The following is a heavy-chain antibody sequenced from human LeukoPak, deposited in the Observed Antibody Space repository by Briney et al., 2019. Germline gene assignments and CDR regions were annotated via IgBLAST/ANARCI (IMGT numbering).Heavy chain of an antibody. CDR3: AKDIGMATIIVGFDY. CDR1: GFTFDDYA. V-gene: IGHV3-9*01. Sequence: GGSLRLSCAASGFTFDDYAMHWVRQAPGKGLEWVSGVSWNSGSIAYADSVKGRLTISRDNAKNSLYLQMNSLRAEDTALYYCAKDIGMATIIVGFDYWGQGTLVTVSS. D-gene: IGHD5-24*01. J-gene: IGHJ4*02. CDR2: VSWNSGSI.